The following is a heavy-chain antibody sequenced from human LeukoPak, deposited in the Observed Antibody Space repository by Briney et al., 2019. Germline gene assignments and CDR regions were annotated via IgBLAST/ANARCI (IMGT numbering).Heavy chain of an antibody. Sequence: SETLSLTCIVSGGSISSYYWSWIRQPPGKGLEWIGNIYYRGSTNYNPSLKSRVTISVDTSKNQFSLKLSSVTAADTAVYYCARGGTTNYYYYMDVWGKGATVTISS. CDR3: ARGGTTNYYYYMDV. CDR2: IYYRGST. CDR1: GGSISSYY. D-gene: IGHD4-17*01. V-gene: IGHV4-59*01. J-gene: IGHJ6*03.